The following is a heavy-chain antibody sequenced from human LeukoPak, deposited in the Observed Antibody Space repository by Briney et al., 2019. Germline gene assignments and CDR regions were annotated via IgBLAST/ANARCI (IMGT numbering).Heavy chain of an antibody. CDR3: ATDPGYYDSSGYYY. V-gene: IGHV1-24*01. J-gene: IGHJ4*02. Sequence: ASVKVSCKVSGYTLTELSMHWVRQAPGKGLERMGGFDPEDGETIYAQKFQGRVTMTEDTSTDTAYMELSSLRSEDTAVYYCATDPGYYDSSGYYYWGQGTLVTVSS. D-gene: IGHD3-22*01. CDR1: GYTLTELS. CDR2: FDPEDGET.